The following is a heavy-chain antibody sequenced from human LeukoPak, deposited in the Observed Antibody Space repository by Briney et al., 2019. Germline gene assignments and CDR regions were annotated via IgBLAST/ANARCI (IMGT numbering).Heavy chain of an antibody. V-gene: IGHV3-74*01. D-gene: IGHD5-12*01. CDR2: INSDGTST. J-gene: IGHJ4*02. Sequence: GGSLRLSCAASGFTFSSYWMHWVRQAPGKGLVWVSRINSDGTSTSYADSVKGRFTISRDNAKNSLYLQMNSLRAEGTAVYYCASESINFDYWGQGTLVTVSS. CDR3: ASESINFDY. CDR1: GFTFSSYW.